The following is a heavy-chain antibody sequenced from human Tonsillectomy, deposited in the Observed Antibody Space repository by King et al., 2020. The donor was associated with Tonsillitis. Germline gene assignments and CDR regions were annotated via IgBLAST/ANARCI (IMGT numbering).Heavy chain of an antibody. CDR2: ISSSSSYI. D-gene: IGHD3-22*01. Sequence: VQLVESGGGLVKPGGSLRLSCAASGFTFNTYTMNWVRQAPGKGLEWVSSISSSSSYIYYADSVKGRFTISRDNANNSLYLQMNSLRAEDTAVYYCAREGVGGYGLGYDTSGPFDYWGQGTLVTVSS. CDR1: GFTFNTYT. V-gene: IGHV3-21*01. J-gene: IGHJ4*02. CDR3: AREGVGGYGLGYDTSGPFDY.